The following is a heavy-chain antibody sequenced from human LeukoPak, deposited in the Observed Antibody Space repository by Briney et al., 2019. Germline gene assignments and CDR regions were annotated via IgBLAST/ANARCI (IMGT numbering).Heavy chain of an antibody. CDR1: GDSISNYY. Sequence: SETLSLTCTVSGDSISNYYWSWIRQPAGKGLEWIGRIYTSGSTNYNPSLKSRVTMSVDTSKNQFSLKLSSVTAADTAVYYCARALTMVRGVIPNWFDPWGQGTLVTVSS. CDR2: IYTSGST. J-gene: IGHJ5*02. V-gene: IGHV4-4*07. CDR3: ARALTMVRGVIPNWFDP. D-gene: IGHD3-10*01.